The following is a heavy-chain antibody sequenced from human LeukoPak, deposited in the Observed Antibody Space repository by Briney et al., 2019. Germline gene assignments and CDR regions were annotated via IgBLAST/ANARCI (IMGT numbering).Heavy chain of an antibody. D-gene: IGHD6-13*01. CDR3: TRGYSDSWHYFFGP. V-gene: IGHV3-74*01. Sequence: SGGSLRLSCAASGFTFSSYWMHWVRQVPGKGLVWVSRINGDGSITTYADSVKGRFTISRDNTKNTLYLQLNSLTAEDTAVYSCTRGYSDSWHYFFGPWGQGTLVTVSS. CDR1: GFTFSSYW. J-gene: IGHJ5*02. CDR2: INGDGSIT.